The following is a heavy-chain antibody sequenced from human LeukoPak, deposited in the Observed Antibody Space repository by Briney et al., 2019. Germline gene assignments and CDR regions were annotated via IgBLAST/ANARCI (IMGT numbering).Heavy chain of an antibody. Sequence: GGSLRLSXAASGFTFSSYGMHWVSQAPGKGLEWVAFIRYDGSNKYYADSVKGRFTISRDNSKNTLYLQMNSLRAEDTAVYYCAKDEGALVVVPAAMDFDYWGQGTLVTVSS. CDR3: AKDEGALVVVPAAMDFDY. CDR1: GFTFSSYG. CDR2: IRYDGSNK. V-gene: IGHV3-30*02. D-gene: IGHD2-2*01. J-gene: IGHJ4*02.